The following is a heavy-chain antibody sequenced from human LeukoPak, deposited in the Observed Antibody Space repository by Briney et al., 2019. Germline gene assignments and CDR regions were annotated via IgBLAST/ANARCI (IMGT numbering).Heavy chain of an antibody. V-gene: IGHV1-46*01. J-gene: IGHJ5*02. CDR3: ARGNSRDGYKWTRGWFDP. D-gene: IGHD5-24*01. CDR2: INPSGGST. Sequence: GASVKVSCKASGYTFTSYYMHWVRQAPGQGLEWMGIINPSGGSTSYAQKFQGRVTMTRDMSTSTVYMELSSLRSEDTAVYYCARGNSRDGYKWTRGWFDPWGQGTLVTVSS. CDR1: GYTFTSYY.